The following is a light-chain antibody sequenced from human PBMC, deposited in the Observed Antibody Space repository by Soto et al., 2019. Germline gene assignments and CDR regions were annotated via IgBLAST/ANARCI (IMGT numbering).Light chain of an antibody. Sequence: VLTQSPATLSSSPGERATLSCRASQSVDIHLAWYQQRPGQPPRLLIYDASNRASGIPARFSGSGSGTDFTITISSLEPEDFAVYYCQQRKHWPPLTFGGGTRVEIK. V-gene: IGKV3-11*01. CDR2: DAS. J-gene: IGKJ4*01. CDR3: QQRKHWPPLT. CDR1: QSVDIH.